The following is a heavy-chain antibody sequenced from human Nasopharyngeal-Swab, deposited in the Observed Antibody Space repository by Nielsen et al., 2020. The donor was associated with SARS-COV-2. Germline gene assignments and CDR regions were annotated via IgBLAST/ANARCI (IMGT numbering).Heavy chain of an antibody. Sequence: WIRQPPGRGLEGIGSIYYRGSTYYNPSLKSRVTISVDTSKNQFSLKLSSVTAADTAVYYCARFGSLCSSTSCSFFDYWGQGTLVTVSS. D-gene: IGHD2-2*01. V-gene: IGHV4-39*01. CDR2: IYYRGST. CDR3: ARFGSLCSSTSCSFFDY. J-gene: IGHJ4*02.